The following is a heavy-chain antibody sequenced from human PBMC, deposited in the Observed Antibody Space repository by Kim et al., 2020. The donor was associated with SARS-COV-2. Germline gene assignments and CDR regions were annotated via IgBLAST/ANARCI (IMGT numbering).Heavy chain of an antibody. J-gene: IGHJ4*02. CDR3: ARALYVWGSYREIIFDY. CDR1: GGTFSSYA. V-gene: IGHV1-69*13. Sequence: SVKVSCKASGGTFSSYAISWVRQAPGQGLEWMGGIIPIFGTANYAQKFQGRVTITADESTSTAYMELSSLRSEDTAVYYCARALYVWGSYREIIFDYWGQGTLVTVSS. D-gene: IGHD3-16*02. CDR2: IIPIFGTA.